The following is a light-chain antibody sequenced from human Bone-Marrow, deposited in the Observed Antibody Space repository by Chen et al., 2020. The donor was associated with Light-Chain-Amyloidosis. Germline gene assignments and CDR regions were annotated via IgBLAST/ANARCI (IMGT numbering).Light chain of an antibody. J-gene: IGLJ1*01. CDR3: SSYTITNTLV. CDR2: EVT. V-gene: IGLV2-14*01. Sequence: HSALTQPSSVSGSPGQSITISCTGTSSDVGGDNHVSLYQQHPDKAPKLMIYEVTNRPSWVPDRFSGSKSYNTASLTISGLQTEDEADYFCSSYTITNTLVFGSGTRVTVL. CDR1: SSDVGGDNH.